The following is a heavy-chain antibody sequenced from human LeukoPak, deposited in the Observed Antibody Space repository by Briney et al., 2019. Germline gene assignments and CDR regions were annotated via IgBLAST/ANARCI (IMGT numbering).Heavy chain of an antibody. CDR2: INWNGGST. Sequence: GGSLRLSCAASGFTFDDYGMSWVRQAPGKGLEWVSGINWNGGSTGYADSVRGRFTISRDNAKNSLYLQVNSLRAEDTALYYCARDIRLSGSYLFDYWGQGTLVTVSS. CDR3: ARDIRLSGSYLFDY. D-gene: IGHD1-26*01. J-gene: IGHJ4*02. CDR1: GFTFDDYG. V-gene: IGHV3-20*04.